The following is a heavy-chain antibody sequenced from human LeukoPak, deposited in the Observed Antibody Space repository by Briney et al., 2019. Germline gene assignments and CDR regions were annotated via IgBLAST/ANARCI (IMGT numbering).Heavy chain of an antibody. CDR1: GGSINSSKW. V-gene: IGHV4-4*02. D-gene: IGHD3-10*01. Sequence: PSGTLSLSCAVSGGSINSSKWWNWVRQPPGEGLEWIGYIYYSGSTYYNPSLKSRVTISVDTSKNQISLNLSSLTAADTAVYYCARVSYVSGRDGMDFWDHGTPVTVSS. J-gene: IGHJ6*02. CDR2: IYYSGST. CDR3: ARVSYVSGRDGMDF.